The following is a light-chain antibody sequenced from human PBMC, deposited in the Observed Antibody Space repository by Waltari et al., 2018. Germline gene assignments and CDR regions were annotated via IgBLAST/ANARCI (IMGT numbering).Light chain of an antibody. CDR1: ALPKQY. V-gene: IGLV3-25*03. CDR2: KDS. CDR3: QSADSSGTSYV. J-gene: IGLJ1*01. Sequence: SYELTQPPSVSVSPGQTARLPCSGDALPKQYAYWYQQKPGQAPVLVIYKDSERPSGIPERFSGSSSGTTVTLTISGVQAEDEADYYCQSADSSGTSYVFGTGTKVTVL.